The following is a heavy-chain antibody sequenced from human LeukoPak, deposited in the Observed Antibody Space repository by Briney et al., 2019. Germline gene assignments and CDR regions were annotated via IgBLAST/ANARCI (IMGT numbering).Heavy chain of an antibody. D-gene: IGHD5-24*01. Sequence: GGSLRLSCAASGFTFSSYSMNWVRQAPGKGLEWVSSISSSRSYIYYADSVKGRFTISRDNAKNSLYLQMNSLRAEDTAVYYCARGGDGYNYYFDYWGQGTLVTVSS. J-gene: IGHJ4*02. V-gene: IGHV3-21*01. CDR1: GFTFSSYS. CDR3: ARGGDGYNYYFDY. CDR2: ISSSRSYI.